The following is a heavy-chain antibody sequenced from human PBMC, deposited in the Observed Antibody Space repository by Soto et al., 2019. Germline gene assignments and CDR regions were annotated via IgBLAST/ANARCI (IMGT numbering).Heavy chain of an antibody. CDR1: GFNFNWYW. CDR3: AKELEPWTGSYYYYGMDV. CDR2: IKTDASEK. Sequence: GGSLRLSCAASGFNFNWYWMSWVRQAPGKGLEWLATIKTDASEKKYVDSVRGRFTMSRDNAKNSVYLQMNSLRAEDTAVYYCAKELEPWTGSYYYYGMDVWGQGTTVTVSS. J-gene: IGHJ6*02. V-gene: IGHV3-7*04. D-gene: IGHD1-1*01.